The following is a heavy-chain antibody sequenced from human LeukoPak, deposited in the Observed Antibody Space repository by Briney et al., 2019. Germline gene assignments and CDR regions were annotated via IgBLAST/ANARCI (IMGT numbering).Heavy chain of an antibody. J-gene: IGHJ6*02. CDR2: IYTSGST. CDR3: ARAQPIFGVYYRSPPPYYGMTS. CDR1: GGSISSYY. Sequence: SETLSLTCTVSGGSISSYYWSWIRQPAGKGLEWIGRIYTSGSTNYNPSLKSRVTMSVDTSKNQFSLKLSSVTAADTAVYYCARAQPIFGVYYRSPPPYYGMTSGAKGPRSPSP. D-gene: IGHD3-3*01. V-gene: IGHV4-4*07.